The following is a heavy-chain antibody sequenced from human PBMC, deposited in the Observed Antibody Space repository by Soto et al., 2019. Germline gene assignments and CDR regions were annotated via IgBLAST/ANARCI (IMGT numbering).Heavy chain of an antibody. Sequence: QVQLVQSGAEVKKPGASVKVSCQASGYTFTSYDINWVRQATGQGLEWMGWMNPNSGNTGYAQKFQGRVTMTRNTSISTAYMELSSLRSEDTAVYYCARGITMVRGATIGYWGQGTLVTVSS. D-gene: IGHD3-10*01. CDR2: MNPNSGNT. CDR1: GYTFTSYD. CDR3: ARGITMVRGATIGY. J-gene: IGHJ4*02. V-gene: IGHV1-8*01.